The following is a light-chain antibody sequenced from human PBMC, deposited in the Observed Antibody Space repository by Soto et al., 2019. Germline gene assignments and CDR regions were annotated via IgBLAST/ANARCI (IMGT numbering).Light chain of an antibody. Sequence: DIQMTQSPSTLSASVGDRVTITCRASQSISSWLAWYQQKPGKAPKLLIYDASSLESGVPSRFSGSGSGTESTLTISSLQPDDFATYYCQQYNSLSWTFGQGTKVEIK. CDR1: QSISSW. CDR2: DAS. J-gene: IGKJ1*01. CDR3: QQYNSLSWT. V-gene: IGKV1-5*01.